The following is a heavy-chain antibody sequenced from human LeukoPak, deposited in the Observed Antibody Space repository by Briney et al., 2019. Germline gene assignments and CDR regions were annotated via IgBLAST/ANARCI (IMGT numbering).Heavy chain of an antibody. V-gene: IGHV4-59*01. CDR2: IYYSGST. J-gene: IGHJ4*02. CDR1: GGSISSYY. CDR3: ARLLCSGGSCYLDY. Sequence: SETLSLTCTVSGGSISSYYWSWIRQPPGKGLEWIGYIYYSGSTNYNPSLKSRVTISVDTSKNQFSLKLSSVTAADTAVYYCARLLCSGGSCYLDYWGQGTLVTVSS. D-gene: IGHD2-15*01.